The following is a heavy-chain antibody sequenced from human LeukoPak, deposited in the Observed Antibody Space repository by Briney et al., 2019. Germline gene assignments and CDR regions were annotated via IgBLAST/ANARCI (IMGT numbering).Heavy chain of an antibody. J-gene: IGHJ6*02. CDR3: ARDGGYCSSTSCYAPEYYSYYGMDV. CDR2: ISPNSGGT. D-gene: IGHD2-2*01. CDR1: GYTFTGYY. V-gene: IGHV1-2*02. Sequence: ASVKVSCKASGYTFTGYYMHWVRQAPGQGLEWMGWISPNSGGTNYAQKFQGRVTMTRDTSISTASMELSRLRSDDTAVYCCARDGGYCSSTSCYAPEYYSYYGMDVWGQGTTVTVSS.